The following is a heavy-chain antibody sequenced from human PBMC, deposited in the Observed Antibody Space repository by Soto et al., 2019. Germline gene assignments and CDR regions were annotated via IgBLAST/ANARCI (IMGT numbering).Heavy chain of an antibody. Sequence: PSETLSLTCTVSGGSISSSSYYWGVSRHPPWTGLVCIGSIYYSGSTYYNPSLKSRVTISVDTYKNQFSLKLSSVTAADTAVYYCARASLGFCTNGVCENYYGMDVWGKGTTVTVSS. CDR2: IYYSGST. V-gene: IGHV4-39*07. CDR3: ARASLGFCTNGVCENYYGMDV. D-gene: IGHD2-8*01. J-gene: IGHJ6*04. CDR1: GGSISSSSYY.